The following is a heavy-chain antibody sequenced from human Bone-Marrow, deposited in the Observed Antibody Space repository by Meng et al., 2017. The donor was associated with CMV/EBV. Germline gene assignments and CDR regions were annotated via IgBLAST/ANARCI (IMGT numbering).Heavy chain of an antibody. V-gene: IGHV3-11*01. D-gene: IGHD3-10*01. Sequence: GGFLRLPFAAFGFTFSDHYMSWIRQAPGKGSEWVSYISDGGTEISYAASVKGRFTISRDNAKNSLFLQMNSLRGEDTAIYYCARGLWFTWFDFWGQGTRVTVSS. CDR1: GFTFSDHY. J-gene: IGHJ5*01. CDR3: ARGLWFTWFDF. CDR2: ISDGGTEI.